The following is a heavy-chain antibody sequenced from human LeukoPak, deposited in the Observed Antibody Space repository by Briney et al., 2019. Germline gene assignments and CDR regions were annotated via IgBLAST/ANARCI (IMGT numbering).Heavy chain of an antibody. D-gene: IGHD3-3*01. Sequence: ASVKVSCKASGYTFTGYYMHWVRQAPGQGLEWMGWINPNSGGTNYAQKFQGRVTMTRDTSISTAYMELSRLRSDDTAVYYCARADITIIKYYFDYWGQGTLVTVPS. CDR1: GYTFTGYY. CDR3: ARADITIIKYYFDY. CDR2: INPNSGGT. J-gene: IGHJ4*02. V-gene: IGHV1-2*02.